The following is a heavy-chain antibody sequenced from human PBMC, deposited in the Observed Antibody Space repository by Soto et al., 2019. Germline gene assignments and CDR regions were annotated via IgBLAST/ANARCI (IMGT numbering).Heavy chain of an antibody. CDR1: GFTFSNAW. J-gene: IGHJ6*03. D-gene: IGHD2-2*01. V-gene: IGHV3-15*01. Sequence: EVQLVESGGGLVEPGGSLRLSCAASGFTFSNAWMSWVRQAPGKGLEWVGRIKSKTDGGTTDYAAPVKGRFTISRDDSKNTLYLQMNSLKTEDTAVYYCILVVVPAAIPARTPKYYYYYMDVWGKGTTVTVSS. CDR3: ILVVVPAAIPARTPKYYYYYMDV. CDR2: IKSKTDGGTT.